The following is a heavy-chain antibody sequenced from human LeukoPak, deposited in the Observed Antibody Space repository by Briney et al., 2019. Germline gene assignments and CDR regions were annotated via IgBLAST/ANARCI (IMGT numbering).Heavy chain of an antibody. J-gene: IGHJ4*02. CDR2: ISAYNGNT. CDR3: ARYTEWELNPDYFDY. V-gene: IGHV1-18*01. Sequence: ASVKVSCKASGYTFRNYGISWVRQAPGQGLEWMGWISAYNGNTKYAQKLQGRVTMTTDTSTNTAYMELRSLRSDDTAVYYCARYTEWELNPDYFDYWGQGTLVTVSS. D-gene: IGHD1-26*01. CDR1: GYTFRNYG.